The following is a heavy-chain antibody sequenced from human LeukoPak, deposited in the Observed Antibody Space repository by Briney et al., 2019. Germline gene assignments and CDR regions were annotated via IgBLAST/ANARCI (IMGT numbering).Heavy chain of an antibody. J-gene: IGHJ3*01. Sequence: GGSLRLSCAASGFTFSSYGMNWIRQAPGKGLEWVSYISGSGSPIYYADSVKGRFTISRDNAKNSLYLQMNSLRAEDTAVYYCARIRSEAFDLWGQGTMVTVSS. CDR2: ISGSGSPI. CDR3: ARIRSEAFDL. V-gene: IGHV3-48*04. CDR1: GFTFSSYG.